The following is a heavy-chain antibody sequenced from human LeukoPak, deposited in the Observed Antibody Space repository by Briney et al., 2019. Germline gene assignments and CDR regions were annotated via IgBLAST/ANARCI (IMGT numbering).Heavy chain of an antibody. Sequence: SETLSLTCTVSGGSISSYYWSWIRQPPGKGLEWIGSIYYSGSTYYNPSLKSRVTISVDTSKNQFSLKLSSVTAADTAVYYCARPGSSGGFDYWGQGTLVTVSS. CDR3: ARPGSSGGFDY. CDR1: GGSISSYY. V-gene: IGHV4-59*12. D-gene: IGHD3-22*01. J-gene: IGHJ4*02. CDR2: IYYSGST.